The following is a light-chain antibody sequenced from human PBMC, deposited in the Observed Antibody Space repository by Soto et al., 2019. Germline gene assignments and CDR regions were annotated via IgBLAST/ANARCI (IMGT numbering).Light chain of an antibody. CDR1: QSISSW. J-gene: IGKJ1*01. V-gene: IGKV1-5*01. Sequence: DIQMTQAPSSLSASIVYRVSITCLASQSISSWLAWYQQKPGKAPKLLIYDASTLESGIPSRFSGSGSGTEFTLTITSLQPDDFATYYCQQYNTYPETFGQGTKVDIK. CDR2: DAS. CDR3: QQYNTYPET.